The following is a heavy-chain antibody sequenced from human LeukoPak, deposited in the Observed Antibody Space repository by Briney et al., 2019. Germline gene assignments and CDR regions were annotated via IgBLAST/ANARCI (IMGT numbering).Heavy chain of an antibody. J-gene: IGHJ1*01. CDR2: IYSGGTT. Sequence: PGGSLRLSCAASGFTVSSNFISWVRQAPGKGLEWVSIIYSGGTTYYADSLKGRFTISRDNSKSTVYLQMNSLRAEDTAVYYCARVGRSGTYYNYEYFQHWGQGSLVTVSS. CDR1: GFTVSSNF. V-gene: IGHV3-66*01. CDR3: ARVGRSGTYYNYEYFQH. D-gene: IGHD3-10*01.